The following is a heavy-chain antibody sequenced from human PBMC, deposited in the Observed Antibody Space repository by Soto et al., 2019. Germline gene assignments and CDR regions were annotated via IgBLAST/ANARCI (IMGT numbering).Heavy chain of an antibody. D-gene: IGHD3-22*01. CDR1: GFTFSSYG. CDR3: AKDYITRIVVVNQGIDY. V-gene: IGHV3-30*18. CDR2: ISYDGSNK. J-gene: IGHJ4*02. Sequence: GGSLRLSCAASGFTFSSYGMHWVRQAPGKGLEWVAVISYDGSNKYYADSVKGRFTISRDNSKNTLYLQMNSLRAEDTAVYYCAKDYITRIVVVNQGIDYWGQGTLVPVSS.